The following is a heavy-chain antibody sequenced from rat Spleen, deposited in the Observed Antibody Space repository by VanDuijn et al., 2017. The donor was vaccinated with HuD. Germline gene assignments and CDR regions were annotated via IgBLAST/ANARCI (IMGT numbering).Heavy chain of an antibody. CDR2: VSPTGGST. J-gene: IGHJ2*01. V-gene: IGHV5-19*01. Sequence: EVQLVESGGGLVQPGRSLKLSCAASGFTFSNYGMHWIRQAPTKGLEWVASVSPTGGSTYYRDSVKGRFTFSRDNAKSTLYLQMDSLRSEDTATYYCAREGGYGGYSHYFDYWGQGVMVTVSS. CDR1: GFTFSNYG. CDR3: AREGGYGGYSHYFDY. D-gene: IGHD1-11*01.